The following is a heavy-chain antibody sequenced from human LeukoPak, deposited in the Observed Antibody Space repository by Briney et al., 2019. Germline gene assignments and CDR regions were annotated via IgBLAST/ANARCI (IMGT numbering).Heavy chain of an antibody. CDR1: GGSISSGDYY. Sequence: SETLSLTCTVSGGSISSGDYYWSWIRQHPGKGLEWIGYIYYSGTTYNNPSLKSRVTMSVDTSKNQFSLKLTSVTAADTAVYYCAISDSSGYPLDYWGQGTLVTVSS. V-gene: IGHV4-31*03. D-gene: IGHD3-22*01. J-gene: IGHJ4*02. CDR3: AISDSSGYPLDY. CDR2: IYYSGTT.